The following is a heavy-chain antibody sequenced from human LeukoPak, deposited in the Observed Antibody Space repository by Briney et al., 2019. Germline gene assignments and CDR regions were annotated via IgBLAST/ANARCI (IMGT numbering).Heavy chain of an antibody. CDR1: GFNFSDHY. V-gene: IGHV3-11*01. CDR3: ARALYGSSGYYDY. CDR2: ISGSGATL. J-gene: IGHJ4*02. D-gene: IGHD3-22*01. Sequence: GGSLRLSCAASGFNFSDHYMSWVRQTPGRPLERVSYISGSGATLHHADSVKGRFTISRDNAKNSLTLQMNSLRAEDTALYYCARALYGSSGYYDYWGQGILVTVSS.